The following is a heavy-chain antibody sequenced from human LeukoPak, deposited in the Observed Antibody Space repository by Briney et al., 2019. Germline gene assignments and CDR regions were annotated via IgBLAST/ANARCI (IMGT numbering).Heavy chain of an antibody. V-gene: IGHV4-59*08. D-gene: IGHD6-13*01. CDR3: ARRRGWKQQLVYFDY. J-gene: IGHJ4*02. Sequence: SETLSLTCTVSGGSITTYYWSWIRQPPGKGLEWIAYMFHSGTPRYNPSLQSRVTISADTSKNQFSLNVRSTTAADTAVYYCARRRGWKQQLVYFDYWGQGTLATVSS. CDR2: MFHSGTP. CDR1: GGSITTYY.